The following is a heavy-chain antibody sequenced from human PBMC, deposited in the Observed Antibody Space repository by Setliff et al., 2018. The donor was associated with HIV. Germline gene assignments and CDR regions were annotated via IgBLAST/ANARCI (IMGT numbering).Heavy chain of an antibody. CDR2: INSDGSST. D-gene: IGHD6-13*01. Sequence: GESLKISCAASGFTFSGYRMHWVRQAPGKGLVWVSRINSDGSSTTYADSVEGRFTISRDNAKNTLYLQMNSLRAEDTAVYYCARGGSNSWSPFDYWGQGTLVTVSS. V-gene: IGHV3-74*01. J-gene: IGHJ4*02. CDR1: GFTFSGYR. CDR3: ARGGSNSWSPFDY.